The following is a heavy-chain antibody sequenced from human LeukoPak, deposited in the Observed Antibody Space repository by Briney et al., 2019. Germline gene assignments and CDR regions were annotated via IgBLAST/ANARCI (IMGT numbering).Heavy chain of an antibody. CDR2: IKQDGSEK. CDR1: GFIFSGYW. Sequence: GGSLRLSCAASGFIFSGYWMSWVRQAPGKGLEWVANIKQDGSEKYYVDSVKGRFTISRDNAKNSLYLQMNSLRAEDTAVYYCARVTRAAGFDYWGQGTLVTVSS. J-gene: IGHJ4*02. D-gene: IGHD6-13*01. CDR3: ARVTRAAGFDY. V-gene: IGHV3-7*01.